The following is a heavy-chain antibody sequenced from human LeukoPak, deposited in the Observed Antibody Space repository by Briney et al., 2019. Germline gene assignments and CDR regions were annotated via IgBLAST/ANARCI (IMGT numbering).Heavy chain of an antibody. J-gene: IGHJ4*02. CDR1: GFTFSAYG. CDR3: AKDTRDDHHSDY. D-gene: IGHD1-14*01. CDR2: ISYDGINK. Sequence: QPGGSLRRSCAVSGFTFSAYGMHWVRQAPGKGLEWVAIISYDGINKYYPDSVKGRFTISRDNSKNTLYLQMNSLRAEDTAVYYCAKDTRDDHHSDYWGQGTLVTVSP. V-gene: IGHV3-30*18.